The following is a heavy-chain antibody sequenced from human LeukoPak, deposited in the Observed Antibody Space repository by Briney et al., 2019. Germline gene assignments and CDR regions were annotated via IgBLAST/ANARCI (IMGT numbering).Heavy chain of an antibody. CDR3: ARGAQNVAAADNWFDP. CDR1: GITFSSYD. V-gene: IGHV3-21*01. Sequence: GGSLRLSCAASGITFSSYDMNWVRQAPGKGLEWVSSISTSSSYIYYADSVKGRFTISRDNARKSMFLQMSSLRAEDTALYYCARGAQNVAAADNWFDPWGQGTLVTVSS. D-gene: IGHD6-13*01. J-gene: IGHJ5*02. CDR2: ISTSSSYI.